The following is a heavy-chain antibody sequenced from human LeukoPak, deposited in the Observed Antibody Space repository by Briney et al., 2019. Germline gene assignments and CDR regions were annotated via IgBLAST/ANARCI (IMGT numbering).Heavy chain of an antibody. CDR2: MNPNSGNT. J-gene: IGHJ6*02. Sequence: ASVKVSFKASGYTFTSYDINWVRQATGQGLEWMGWMNPNSGNTGYAQKFQGRVTMTRNTSISTAYMELSSLRSEDTAVYYCARGLRLARRYYYGMDVWGQGTTVTVSS. V-gene: IGHV1-8*01. CDR3: ARGLRLARRYYYGMDV. CDR1: GYTFTSYD. D-gene: IGHD5-12*01.